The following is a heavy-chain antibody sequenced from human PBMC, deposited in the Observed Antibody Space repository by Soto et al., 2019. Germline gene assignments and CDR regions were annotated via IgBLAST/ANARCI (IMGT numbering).Heavy chain of an antibody. CDR1: GFTFSSYA. V-gene: IGHV3-30-3*01. D-gene: IGHD6-13*01. CDR3: ARAPGSSWFLFDY. Sequence: PVGSLRLSCAASGFTFSSYAMHWVRQAPGKGLEWVAVISYDGSNKYYADSVKGRFTISRDNSKNTLYLQMNSLRAEDTAVYYCARAPGSSWFLFDYWGQGTLVTVSS. J-gene: IGHJ4*02. CDR2: ISYDGSNK.